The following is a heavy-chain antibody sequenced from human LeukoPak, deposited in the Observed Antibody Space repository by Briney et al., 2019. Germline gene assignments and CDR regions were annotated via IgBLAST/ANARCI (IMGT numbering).Heavy chain of an antibody. CDR1: GFTFSSYW. V-gene: IGHV3-74*01. CDR3: SRDRRTWFDP. J-gene: IGHJ5*02. CDR2: ITSDGSDT. Sequence: GGSLRLFCAASGFTFSSYWMHWVRQVPGKGLVWVSRITSDGSDTIYADSVKGRFTISRDNAKNTLYLQMNSLRAEDTALYYCSRDRRTWFDPWGQGTLVTVSS.